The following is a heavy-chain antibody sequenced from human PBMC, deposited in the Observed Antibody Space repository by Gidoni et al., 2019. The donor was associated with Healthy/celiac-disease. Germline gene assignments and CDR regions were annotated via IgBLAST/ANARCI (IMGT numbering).Heavy chain of an antibody. J-gene: IGHJ4*02. CDR3: AKEGYNYDYVWGSYRSYYFDY. CDR1: GFTFSSYA. CDR2: ISVMGGIT. D-gene: IGHD3-16*02. V-gene: IGHV3-23*01. Sequence: EVQLLASGGGLVQPGGSLRLSCAASGFTFSSYAMSWVRQAPGKGLEWVSAISVMGGITYYAASVKGRFTISRDNSKNTLYLQMNSLRAEDTAVYYCAKEGYNYDYVWGSYRSYYFDYWGQGTLVTVSS.